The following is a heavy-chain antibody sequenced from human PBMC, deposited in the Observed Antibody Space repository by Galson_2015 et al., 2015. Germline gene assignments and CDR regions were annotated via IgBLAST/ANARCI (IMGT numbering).Heavy chain of an antibody. J-gene: IGHJ4*02. CDR1: GFTFSSYG. D-gene: IGHD3-22*01. Sequence: SLRLSCAASGFTFSSYGMHWVRQAPGKGLEWVAVLWSDGNSKYYAESVKGRFTISRDILKNTLDLQMNTLGAEDTAVYYCARGFDTSGYSQYYFDYWGQGTLVTVSS. CDR2: LWSDGNSK. V-gene: IGHV3-33*01. CDR3: ARGFDTSGYSQYYFDY.